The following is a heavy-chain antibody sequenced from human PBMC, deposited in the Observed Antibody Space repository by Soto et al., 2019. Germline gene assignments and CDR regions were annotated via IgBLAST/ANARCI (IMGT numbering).Heavy chain of an antibody. CDR3: ARETISSTSYYYDGMAV. J-gene: IGHJ6*02. Sequence: ASVKVSCKASGYTFTSYGISWVRQAPGQGLEWMGWISAYNGNTNYAQKLQGRVTMTTDTSTSTAYMELRSLRSDDTAVYYCARETISSTSYYYDGMAVWGQGTTVTVSS. D-gene: IGHD6-6*01. CDR2: ISAYNGNT. CDR1: GYTFTSYG. V-gene: IGHV1-18*04.